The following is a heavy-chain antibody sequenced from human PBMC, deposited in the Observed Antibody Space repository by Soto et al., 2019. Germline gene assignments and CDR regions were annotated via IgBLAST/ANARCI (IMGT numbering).Heavy chain of an antibody. CDR1: GGTFSSYI. CDR2: VIPLFNTS. D-gene: IGHD3-22*01. V-gene: IGHV1-69*01. Sequence: QVQLVQSGAEVKKPGSSVKVSCKASGGTFSSYIIAWVRQAPGQGFEWMGGVIPLFNTSNYARKFQGRVTITADESTSTAYMELSSLTSDDTAVFHCAVGDHYYDSSGYYFDYWGQGTLVTVSS. CDR3: AVGDHYYDSSGYYFDY. J-gene: IGHJ4*02.